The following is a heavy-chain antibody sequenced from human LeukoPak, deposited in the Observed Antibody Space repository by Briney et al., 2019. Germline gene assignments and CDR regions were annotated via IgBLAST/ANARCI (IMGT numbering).Heavy chain of an antibody. CDR2: VYYSGRS. D-gene: IGHD3-10*01. V-gene: IGHV4-61*05. Sequence: SETLSLTCTVSGGSISSSSYYWGWIRQPPGKGLEWIGSVYYSGRSNYNPSLKSRVTISVDTSKNQFSLNLNSVTAADTAVYYCARYTSGTYLDFWGQGTLVTVSS. CDR3: ARYTSGTYLDF. J-gene: IGHJ4*02. CDR1: GGSISSSSYY.